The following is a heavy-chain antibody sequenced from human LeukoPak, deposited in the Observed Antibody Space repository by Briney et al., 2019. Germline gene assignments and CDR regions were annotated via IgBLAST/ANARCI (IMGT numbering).Heavy chain of an antibody. Sequence: GGSLRLSCAASGFTFSTYSMNWVRQAPGKGLEWVSSLSSSSTYVYYADSVKGRFTISRDNAKNSLYLQMNSLRAEDTAVYYCARVRCSGGGCFYNFDYWGQGSLVTVYS. CDR1: GFTFSTYS. D-gene: IGHD2-15*01. CDR2: LSSSSTYV. J-gene: IGHJ4*02. CDR3: ARVRCSGGGCFYNFDY. V-gene: IGHV3-21*01.